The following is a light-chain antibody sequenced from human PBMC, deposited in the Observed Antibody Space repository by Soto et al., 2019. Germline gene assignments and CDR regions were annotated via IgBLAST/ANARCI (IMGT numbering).Light chain of an antibody. J-gene: IGKJ1*01. CDR2: KAS. CDR1: QSISSW. V-gene: IGKV1-5*03. Sequence: DIQMTQSTSTLSASVGDRVTITCRASQSISSWLAWYQQKPGKAPKVLIYKASNLKSGVPSRFSGSGTGTEFTLTISSLQPDDFATYYCQQYNSYSWTFGQGTKVDIK. CDR3: QQYNSYSWT.